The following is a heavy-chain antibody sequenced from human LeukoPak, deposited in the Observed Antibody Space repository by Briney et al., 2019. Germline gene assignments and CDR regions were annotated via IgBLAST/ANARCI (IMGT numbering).Heavy chain of an antibody. CDR1: GGSISSY. CDR2: IYFTGTT. D-gene: IGHD3-10*01. Sequence: SETLSLTCTVSGGSISSYWSWIRQSPGKGLEWIGYIYFTGTTNYNPSLKSRLTISIDTSRNQFSVKLSSATAADTAIYYCVNGGSYLTKWGQGTLVTVSS. J-gene: IGHJ4*02. CDR3: VNGGSYLTK. V-gene: IGHV4-59*01.